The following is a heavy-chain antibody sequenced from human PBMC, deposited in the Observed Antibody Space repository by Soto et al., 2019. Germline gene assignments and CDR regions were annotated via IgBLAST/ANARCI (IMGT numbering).Heavy chain of an antibody. J-gene: IGHJ4*02. V-gene: IGHV4-39*01. CDR1: GGSISSSSYY. CDR3: ARLEIRGYSGYDCLGY. CDR2: IYYSGST. D-gene: IGHD5-12*01. Sequence: SGTLSLTCTVSGGSISSSSYYWGWIRQPPGKGLEWIGSIYYSGSTYYNPSLKSRVTISVDTSKNQFSLKLSSVTAADTAVYYCARLEIRGYSGYDCLGYWGQGTLVTVSS.